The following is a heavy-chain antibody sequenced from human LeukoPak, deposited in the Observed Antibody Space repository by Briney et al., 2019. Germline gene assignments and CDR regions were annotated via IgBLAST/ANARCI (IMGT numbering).Heavy chain of an antibody. V-gene: IGHV3-30*02. Sequence: GGSLRLSCAASGFTFSSYGMHWVRQAPGKGLEWVAFIRYDGSNKYYADSVKGRFTISRDNSKNTLYLQMNSLRAEDTAVYYCAEDPTHYRVWDDYDSRRLSHWGQGTLVTVSS. D-gene: IGHD3-22*01. J-gene: IGHJ4*02. CDR3: AEDPTHYRVWDDYDSRRLSH. CDR2: IRYDGSNK. CDR1: GFTFSSYG.